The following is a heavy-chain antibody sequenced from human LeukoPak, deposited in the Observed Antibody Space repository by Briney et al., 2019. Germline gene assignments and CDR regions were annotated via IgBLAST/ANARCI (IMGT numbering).Heavy chain of an antibody. Sequence: GRSLRLSCAASGFTFSSYGMHWVRQAPGKGLERVAVIWYDGSNKYYADSVKGRFTISRDNSKNTLYLQMNSLRAEDTAVYYCAKGILTGRNKPEIYYHYMDVWGKGTTVTVSS. CDR3: AKGILTGRNKPEIYYHYMDV. CDR1: GFTFSSYG. D-gene: IGHD3-9*01. J-gene: IGHJ6*03. V-gene: IGHV3-33*06. CDR2: IWYDGSNK.